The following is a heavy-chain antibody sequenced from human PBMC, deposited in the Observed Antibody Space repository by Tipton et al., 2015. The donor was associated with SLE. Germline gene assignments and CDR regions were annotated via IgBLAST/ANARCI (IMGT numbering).Heavy chain of an antibody. D-gene: IGHD4-17*01. J-gene: IGHJ4*02. CDR2: IKQDGSEK. Sequence: GSLRLSCTASGFTFGDYAMSWVRQAPGKGLEWVANIKQDGSEKDYVDSVKGRFTISRDNAKNSLYLQMNSLRAEDTAVYYCAKGATVTVHWGQGTLVTVSS. CDR1: GFTFGDYA. V-gene: IGHV3-7*01. CDR3: AKGATVTVH.